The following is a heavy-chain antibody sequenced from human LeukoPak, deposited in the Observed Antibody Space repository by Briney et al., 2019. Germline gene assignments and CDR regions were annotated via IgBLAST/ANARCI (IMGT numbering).Heavy chain of an antibody. CDR1: GFPFSSHG. J-gene: IGHJ4*02. V-gene: IGHV3-23*01. CDR3: AKDGAWLRFDD. Sequence: GGSLRLSCAGSGFPFSSHGMNWVRQAPGKGLEWVSGISPGGGPTCYADSVKGRFSISRDDLKNTLYLQMTNLRAEDTAVYYCAKDGAWLRFDDWGQGILVTVSS. D-gene: IGHD5-12*01. CDR2: ISPGGGPT.